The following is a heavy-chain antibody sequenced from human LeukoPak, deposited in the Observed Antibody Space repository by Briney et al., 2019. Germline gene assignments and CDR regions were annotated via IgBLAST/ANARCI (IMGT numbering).Heavy chain of an antibody. Sequence: GGSLRLSCLASALTFTSYGMHWARQAPGKGLEWVAVISYGGSNKYYADSVKGRFTISRDNSKNTLYLQVNSLRAEDTAVYFCAKDSSSLYYFDRWGQGTLVTVSS. V-gene: IGHV3-30*18. J-gene: IGHJ4*02. CDR2: ISYGGSNK. CDR1: ALTFTSYG. CDR3: AKDSSSLYYFDR. D-gene: IGHD6-13*01.